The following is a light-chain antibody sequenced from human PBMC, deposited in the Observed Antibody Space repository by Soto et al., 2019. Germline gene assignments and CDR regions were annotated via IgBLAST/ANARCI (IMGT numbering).Light chain of an antibody. CDR2: AAS. CDR1: QSIGGF. Sequence: DIQMTQSPSSLSVSVGDRVTITCRASQSIGGFLNWYQQKLGKAPKLLIYAASSLQSGVPSGFSGSGSGTEFTLTISSLQPDDFATYYCQQYNSYSRTFGQGTKVDIK. V-gene: IGKV1-5*01. CDR3: QQYNSYSRT. J-gene: IGKJ1*01.